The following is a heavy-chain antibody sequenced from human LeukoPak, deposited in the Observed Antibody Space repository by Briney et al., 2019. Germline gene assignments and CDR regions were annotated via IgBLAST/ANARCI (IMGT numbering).Heavy chain of an antibody. D-gene: IGHD4-17*01. CDR3: ARDETVTTFRGRYYYFDY. J-gene: IGHJ4*02. CDR2: IYTSGST. CDR1: GGSISSYY. V-gene: IGHV4-4*07. Sequence: SETLSLTCTVSGGSISSYYWSWMRQPAGKGLEWIGRIYTSGSTNYNPSLKSRVTMSVDTSKNQFSLKLSSVTAADTAVYYCARDETVTTFRGRYYYFDYWGQGTLVTVSS.